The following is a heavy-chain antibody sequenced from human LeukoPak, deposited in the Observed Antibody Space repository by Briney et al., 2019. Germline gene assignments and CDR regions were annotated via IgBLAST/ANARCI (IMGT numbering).Heavy chain of an antibody. J-gene: IGHJ4*02. V-gene: IGHV4-39*07. Sequence: SETLSLTCTVSGGSISSSSYYWGWIRQPPGKGLEWIGSIYYSGSTYYNPSLKSRVTISVDTSKNQFSLKLSSVTAADTAIYYCARDAKYYFGSRTYFFFEYWGQGTLLTVSS. CDR1: GGSISSSSYY. CDR2: IYYSGST. D-gene: IGHD3-10*01. CDR3: ARDAKYYFGSRTYFFFEY.